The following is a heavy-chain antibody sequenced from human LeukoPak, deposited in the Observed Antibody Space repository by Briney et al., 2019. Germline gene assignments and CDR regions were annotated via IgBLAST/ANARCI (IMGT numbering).Heavy chain of an antibody. CDR1: GFTFSAFG. CDR2: ISGDGGST. V-gene: IGHV3-64*01. CDR3: ARVRSYGSSGYYFDY. D-gene: IGHD3-22*01. J-gene: IGHJ4*02. Sequence: GGSLSLSCAASGFTFSAFGMDWVRQAPGKGHEYVSAISGDGGSTYYANSVKVRFTISRDNSKNTLYLQMGSLRAEDMAVYYCARVRSYGSSGYYFDYWGQGSVVSVSS.